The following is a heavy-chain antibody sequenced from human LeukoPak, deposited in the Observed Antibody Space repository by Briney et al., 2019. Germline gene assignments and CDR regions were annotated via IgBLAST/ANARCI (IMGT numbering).Heavy chain of an antibody. CDR1: GFTFSSSW. J-gene: IGHJ4*02. D-gene: IGHD3-3*01. Sequence: GGSLRLSCAASGFTFSSSWMHWVRQAPGKGLVWVSRINSDGSSTSYEDSVKGRFTISRDNAKNTLYLQMNSLRAEDTAVYYCARDKTDFWSGYYIDYWGQGTLVTVSS. V-gene: IGHV3-74*01. CDR3: ARDKTDFWSGYYIDY. CDR2: INSDGSST.